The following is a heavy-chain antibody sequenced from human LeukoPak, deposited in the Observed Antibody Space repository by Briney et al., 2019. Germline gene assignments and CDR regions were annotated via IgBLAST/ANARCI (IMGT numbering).Heavy chain of an antibody. CDR2: ISYDGSNK. CDR3: ARGGFGEVVDY. Sequence: GGSLRLSCAASGFTFSSYAMHWVRQAPGKGLEWVAVISYDGSNKYYADSVRGRFTISRDNSKNTLYLQMNSLRAEDTAVYYCARGGFGEVVDYWGQGTLVTVSS. D-gene: IGHD3-16*01. J-gene: IGHJ4*02. V-gene: IGHV3-30*04. CDR1: GFTFSSYA.